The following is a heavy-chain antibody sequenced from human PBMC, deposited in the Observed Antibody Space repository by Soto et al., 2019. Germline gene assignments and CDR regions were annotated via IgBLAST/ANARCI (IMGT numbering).Heavy chain of an antibody. V-gene: IGHV4-4*08. CDR3: TRGASLFDY. CDR2: VYTSDNT. Sequence: SETLSLTCSVSGASIRSYYWHWIRQPPGKGLEWIGNVYTSDNTRYNPSLKSRVSISVDTSKNQFYLRVYSVTAADTDVYYCTRGASLFDYWGQGALVTVSS. CDR1: GASIRSYY. D-gene: IGHD6-6*01. J-gene: IGHJ4*02.